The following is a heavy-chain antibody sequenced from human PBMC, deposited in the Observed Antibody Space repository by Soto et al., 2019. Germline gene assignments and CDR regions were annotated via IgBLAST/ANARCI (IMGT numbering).Heavy chain of an antibody. Sequence: QVQLQESGPGLVKPSQTLSLTCTVSGGSISSGGYYWSWIRQHPGKGLEWSGYIYYSGSTNYKPSLKRGVTISVDTSMNQFSLKLGSVTAADTAVYYCARRGPVIGAFAIWGQGTMVTVSS. D-gene: IGHD3-22*01. V-gene: IGHV4-31*03. CDR2: IYYSGST. J-gene: IGHJ3*02. CDR3: ARRGPVIGAFAI. CDR1: GGSISSGGYY.